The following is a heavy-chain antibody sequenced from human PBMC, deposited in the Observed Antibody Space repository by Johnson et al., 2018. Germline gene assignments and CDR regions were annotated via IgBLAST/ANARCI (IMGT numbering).Heavy chain of an antibody. J-gene: IGHJ1*01. CDR1: GFTFSNYG. V-gene: IGHV3-30*03. D-gene: IGHD3-22*01. CDR2: ISYDGSKK. CDR3: ARGGITMIMSHFQD. Sequence: QVQLGQSGGGLVQPGGSLRLSCAASGFTFSNYGMHWVRQAPGKGLEWVAVISYDGSKKYSADSVKGRFTISRDNSKNTLYLQMNSLGAEDTAVYYCARGGITMIMSHFQDWGQGTLVTVSS.